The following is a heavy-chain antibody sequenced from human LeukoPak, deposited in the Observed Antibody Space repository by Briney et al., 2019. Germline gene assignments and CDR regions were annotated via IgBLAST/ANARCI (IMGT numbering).Heavy chain of an antibody. D-gene: IGHD4-11*01. CDR3: ARVPSGVTTVWFDP. J-gene: IGHJ5*02. Sequence: ASVKVSCKASGYTFTSYGISRVRQAPGQGLEWMGWISAYNGNTNYAQKLQGRVTMTTDTSTSTAYMELRSLRSDDTAVYYCARVPSGVTTVWFDPWGQGTLVTVSS. V-gene: IGHV1-18*01. CDR1: GYTFTSYG. CDR2: ISAYNGNT.